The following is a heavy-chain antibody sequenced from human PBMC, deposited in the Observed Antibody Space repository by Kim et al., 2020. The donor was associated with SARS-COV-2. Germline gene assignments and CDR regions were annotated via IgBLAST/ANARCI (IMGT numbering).Heavy chain of an antibody. CDR3: ARQWRDSSGYYSP. D-gene: IGHD3-22*01. J-gene: IGHJ5*02. V-gene: IGHV4-39*01. Sequence: NPYLKSRVTISVDTSKNQFSLKLSSVTAADTAVYYCARQWRDSSGYYSPWGQGTLVTVSS.